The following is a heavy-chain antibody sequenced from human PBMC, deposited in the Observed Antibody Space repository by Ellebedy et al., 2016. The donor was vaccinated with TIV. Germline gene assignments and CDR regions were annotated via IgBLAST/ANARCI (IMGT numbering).Heavy chain of an antibody. Sequence: GGSLRLSCAASGFIISDYYMTWFRQAPGRGLECLSYISGTGSDTNYADSEKGRFAISSDNAKNSLYLQMNSLRSEDTAVYYCARGTRDPQLWGQGTLVIVSS. CDR3: ARGTRDPQL. CDR2: ISGTGSDT. J-gene: IGHJ4*02. D-gene: IGHD1-1*01. CDR1: GFIISDYY. V-gene: IGHV3-11*06.